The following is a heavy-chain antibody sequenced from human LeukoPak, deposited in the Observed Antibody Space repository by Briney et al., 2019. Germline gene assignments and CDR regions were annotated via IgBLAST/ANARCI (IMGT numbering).Heavy chain of an antibody. D-gene: IGHD3-22*01. CDR2: IYHSGST. CDR1: GGSISSGGYS. Sequence: NPSETLSLTCAVSGGSISSGGYSWSWIRQPPGKGLEWIGYIYHSGSTYYNPSLKSRVTISVDRSKNQFSLKLSSVTAADTAVYYCARVLGDSSGYGAFDIWGQGTMVTVSS. CDR3: ARVLGDSSGYGAFDI. J-gene: IGHJ3*02. V-gene: IGHV4-30-2*01.